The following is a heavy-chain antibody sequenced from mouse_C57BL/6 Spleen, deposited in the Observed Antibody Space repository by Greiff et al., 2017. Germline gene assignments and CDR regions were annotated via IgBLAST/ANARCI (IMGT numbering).Heavy chain of an antibody. D-gene: IGHD1-1*01. CDR3: ARRDNGSSYDWYFEV. J-gene: IGHJ1*03. CDR1: GYTFTSYW. V-gene: IGHV1-55*01. Sequence: QVQLQQPGAELVKPGASVKMSCKASGYTFTSYWITWVKQRPGQGLEWIGDIYPGSGSTNYNEKFTSKATLTVDTSSSTAYMQLSSLTSEDSAVYDSARRDNGSSYDWYFEVWGTGTTVTVSS. CDR2: IYPGSGST.